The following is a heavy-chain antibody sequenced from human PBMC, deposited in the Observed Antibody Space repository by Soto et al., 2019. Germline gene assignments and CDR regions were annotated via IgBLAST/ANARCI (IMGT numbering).Heavy chain of an antibody. D-gene: IGHD3-10*01. J-gene: IGHJ6*02. Sequence: GESLKISCRGSGYSFTSYWIGWVRQMPGKGLEWMGIIYPGDSDTRYSPSFQGQVTISADKSISTAYLQWSSLKASDTAMYYCARRCYGSGSPPNYYYYGMDVWGQGTTVTVSS. CDR2: IYPGDSDT. CDR3: ARRCYGSGSPPNYYYYGMDV. CDR1: GYSFTSYW. V-gene: IGHV5-51*01.